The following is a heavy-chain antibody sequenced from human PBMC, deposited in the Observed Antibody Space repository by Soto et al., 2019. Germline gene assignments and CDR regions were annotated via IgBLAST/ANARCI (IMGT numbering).Heavy chain of an antibody. CDR2: TFYKSKWYN. CDR1: GDTVSRYSAA. V-gene: IGHV6-1*01. Sequence: PSQTLSLTCVISGDTVSRYSAAWNWIRQSPSRGLEWLGRTFYKSKWYNEYAVSVKSRISISPDTSKNQFSLLLSSVTPEDTAVYYCTRGKLSYYAMDVWGQGTTVTVSS. D-gene: IGHD1-7*01. J-gene: IGHJ6*02. CDR3: TRGKLSYYAMDV.